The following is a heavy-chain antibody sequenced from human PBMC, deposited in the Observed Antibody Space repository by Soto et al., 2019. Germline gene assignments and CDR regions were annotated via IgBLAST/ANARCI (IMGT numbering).Heavy chain of an antibody. CDR2: IYYSGST. Sequence: QVQLQESGPGLVKPSQTLSLTCTVSGGSISSGGYYWSWIRQHPGKGLEWIGYIYYSGSTYYNPSLKSRVTISVDTSKNQFSLQLSSVTAADTAVYYCARGETGYYDSSGYFYFDYWGQGTLVTVSS. J-gene: IGHJ4*02. CDR1: GGSISSGGYY. D-gene: IGHD3-22*01. V-gene: IGHV4-31*03. CDR3: ARGETGYYDSSGYFYFDY.